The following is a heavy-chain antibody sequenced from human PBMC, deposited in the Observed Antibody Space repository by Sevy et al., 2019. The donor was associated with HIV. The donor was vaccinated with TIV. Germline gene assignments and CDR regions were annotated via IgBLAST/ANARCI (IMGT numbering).Heavy chain of an antibody. V-gene: IGHV4-59*01. Sequence: SETLSLTCTVSGVSIGPYYWAWIRQPPGKGLECIGFSGNTNYNPSLKTRVTTSVDTSKNQFSLKLSSVTAADTAIYYCARGGPNQQQLDYFDYWGQGTLVTVSS. CDR1: GVSIGPYY. CDR3: ARGGPNQQQLDYFDY. D-gene: IGHD6-13*01. CDR2: SGNT. J-gene: IGHJ4*02.